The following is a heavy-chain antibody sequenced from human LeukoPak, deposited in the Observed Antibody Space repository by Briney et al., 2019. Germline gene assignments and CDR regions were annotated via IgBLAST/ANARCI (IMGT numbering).Heavy chain of an antibody. V-gene: IGHV4-31*03. D-gene: IGHD3-22*01. Sequence: SETLSLTCTVSGGSISSCGYYWSWIRQHPGKGLEWIGYIYYSGSTYYNPSLKSRVTISVDTSKNQFSLKLSSVTAADTAVYYCARANSYDSSGRLYGMDVWGQGTTVTVSS. CDR3: ARANSYDSSGRLYGMDV. CDR1: GGSISSCGYY. J-gene: IGHJ6*02. CDR2: IYYSGST.